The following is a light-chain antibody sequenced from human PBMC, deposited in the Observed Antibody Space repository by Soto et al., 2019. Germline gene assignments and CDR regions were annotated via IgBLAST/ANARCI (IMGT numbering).Light chain of an antibody. V-gene: IGKV3-20*01. CDR1: QSVSSSH. Sequence: EIVLTQSPGTLSLSPGERATLSCRASQSVSSSHLAWSQQKPGQAPRLLIYGASSRATGIPDRFSGSGSGTDFTLTISRLEPEDFAVYFCHQYGSSPWTFGQGTKVDI. CDR3: HQYGSSPWT. J-gene: IGKJ1*01. CDR2: GAS.